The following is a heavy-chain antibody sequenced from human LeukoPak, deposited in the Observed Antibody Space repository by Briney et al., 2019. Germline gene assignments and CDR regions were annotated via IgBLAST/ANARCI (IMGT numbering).Heavy chain of an antibody. V-gene: IGHV3-48*03. J-gene: IGHJ4*02. D-gene: IGHD2/OR15-2a*01. CDR2: ISSSGNTI. CDR3: ARRSSRSFDY. Sequence: GGSLRLSCAASGFTFSSYAMSWVRQAPGKGLEWVSYISSSGNTIYYADSVKGRFTISRDNAKNSLYLQMSSLRAEDTAVYYCARRSSRSFDYWGQGTLVTVSS. CDR1: GFTFSSYA.